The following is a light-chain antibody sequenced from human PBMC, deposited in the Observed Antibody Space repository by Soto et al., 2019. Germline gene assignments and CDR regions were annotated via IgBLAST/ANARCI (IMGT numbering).Light chain of an antibody. CDR2: GAS. CDR1: QSVSSN. Sequence: EIVMTQSPATLSVSPGERATLSCRASQSVSSNLAWYQQNPGQAPRLLIYGASTRATGIPAMFRGSGSGTEFTLTISRLQCEDCAVYYCQQYNNFRTFCQGTKVEIK. V-gene: IGKV3-15*01. CDR3: QQYNNFRT. J-gene: IGKJ1*01.